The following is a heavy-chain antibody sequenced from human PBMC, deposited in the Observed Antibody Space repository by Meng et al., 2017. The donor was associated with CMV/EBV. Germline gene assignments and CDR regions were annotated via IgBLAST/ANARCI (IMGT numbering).Heavy chain of an antibody. D-gene: IGHD1-26*01. Sequence: QVQLVQCGAEVKRPGSSVKVSCKASGGTFSSYAISWVRQAPGQGLEWMGGIIPIFGTANYAQKFQGRVTITADESTSTAYMELSSLRSEDTAAYYCARERGSGSYPFDYWGQGTLVTVSS. J-gene: IGHJ4*02. V-gene: IGHV1-69*12. CDR1: GGTFSSYA. CDR2: IIPIFGTA. CDR3: ARERGSGSYPFDY.